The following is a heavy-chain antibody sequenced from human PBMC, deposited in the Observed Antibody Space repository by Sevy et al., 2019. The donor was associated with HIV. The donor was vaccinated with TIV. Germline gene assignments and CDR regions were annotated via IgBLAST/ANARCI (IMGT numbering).Heavy chain of an antibody. CDR1: GLTVSSNY. Sequence: GGSLRLSCAASGLTVSSNYMSWVRQAPGKGLEWVSVIYSGDRTDYADSVKGRFTISRDNSKNTLYLQMNSLRAEDTAVYYCARDRVTYYYHSSGYYTSGYGMDVWGQGTTVTVSS. CDR3: ARDRVTYYYHSSGYYTSGYGMDV. J-gene: IGHJ6*02. CDR2: IYSGDRT. D-gene: IGHD3-22*01. V-gene: IGHV3-53*01.